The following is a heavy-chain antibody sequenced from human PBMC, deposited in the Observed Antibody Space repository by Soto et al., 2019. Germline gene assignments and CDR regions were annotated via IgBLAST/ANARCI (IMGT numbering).Heavy chain of an antibody. J-gene: IGHJ4*02. CDR2: IWYDGSNK. D-gene: IGHD3-9*01. CDR1: GFTFSSYG. CDR3: ANLDFYFDY. V-gene: IGHV3-33*06. Sequence: GGSLRLPCAPSGFTFSSYGMHWARQAPGKGLEWVAVIWYDGSNKVYADSVKGRFTISRDNSKNTLYLQMNSLRAEDTAVYYCANLDFYFDYWGQGTLVTVSS.